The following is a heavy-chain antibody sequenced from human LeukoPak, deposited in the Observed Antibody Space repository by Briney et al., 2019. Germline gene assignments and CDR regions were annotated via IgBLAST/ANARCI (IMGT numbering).Heavy chain of an antibody. J-gene: IGHJ4*02. D-gene: IGHD3-3*01. CDR2: ISSSSSYI. CDR3: ARGGFGVVILPFDY. CDR1: GFTFTTYS. V-gene: IGHV3-21*01. Sequence: GGSLRLSCAASGFTFTTYSMNWVRHPPGKGLEWVSSISSSSSYIYYADSVKDRFTISKDHAKNSLYLHMNSLRAEDTAVYYCARGGFGVVILPFDYWGQGTLVTVSS.